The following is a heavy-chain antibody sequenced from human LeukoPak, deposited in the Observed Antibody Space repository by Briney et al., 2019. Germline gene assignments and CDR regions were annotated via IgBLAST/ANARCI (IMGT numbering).Heavy chain of an antibody. CDR3: AELGITMIGGV. CDR2: IRFDGSNT. D-gene: IGHD3-10*02. V-gene: IGHV3-30*02. J-gene: IGHJ6*04. Sequence: PGGSLRLSCVASGFTFRLFGMHWVRQAPGKGLEWVSFIRFDGSNTYHADSVKGRFTISRDNSKNTLYLQMNSLTSADTAVYYCAELGITMIGGVWGKGTTVTISS. CDR1: GFTFRLFG.